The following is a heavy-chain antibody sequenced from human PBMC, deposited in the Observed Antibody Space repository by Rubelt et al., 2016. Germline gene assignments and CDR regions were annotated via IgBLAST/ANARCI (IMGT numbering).Heavy chain of an antibody. J-gene: IGHJ3*02. CDR3: ARDRTWLVPGLDAFDI. CDR1: GYTFTSYG. CDR2: ISAYNGNT. Sequence: QVQLVQSGAEVKKPGASVKVSCKASGYTFTSYGISWVRQAPGQGLEWMGWISAYNGNTNYARKRQGRVTMTTDTSTSTAYRELRSLGSDDTAVYYCARDRTWLVPGLDAFDIWGQGTMVTVSS. D-gene: IGHD6-19*01. V-gene: IGHV1-18*01.